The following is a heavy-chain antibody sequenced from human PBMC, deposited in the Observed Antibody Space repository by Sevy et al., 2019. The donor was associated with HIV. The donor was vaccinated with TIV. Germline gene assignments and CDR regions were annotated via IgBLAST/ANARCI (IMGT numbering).Heavy chain of an antibody. V-gene: IGHV3-48*01. CDR2: ISSSGRTI. CDR3: ARRVRSDDAFDI. Sequence: GGSLRLSCAASGFTFSSYSMNWVRQAPGKGLEWVSYISSSGRTIYYAHSVKGRFTISRDNAKNSLYLQMNSLRAKDTAVYYCARRVRSDDAFDIWGQGTMVTVSS. D-gene: IGHD6-13*01. J-gene: IGHJ3*02. CDR1: GFTFSSYS.